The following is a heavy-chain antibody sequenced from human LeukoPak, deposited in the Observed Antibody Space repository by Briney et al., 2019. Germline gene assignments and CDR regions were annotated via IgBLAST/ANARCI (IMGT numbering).Heavy chain of an antibody. CDR3: AINTGYSSGWSYYYYYYMDV. D-gene: IGHD6-19*01. CDR1: DESFSDFY. J-gene: IGHJ6*03. CDR2: INHSGST. Sequence: SETLSLTCTVYDESFSDFYWNWIRQPPGKGLEWIGEINHSGSTNYNPSLKSRVTISLDTSKNQFSLKLSSVTAADTAVYYCAINTGYSSGWSYYYYYYMDVWGKGTTVTVSS. V-gene: IGHV4-34*01.